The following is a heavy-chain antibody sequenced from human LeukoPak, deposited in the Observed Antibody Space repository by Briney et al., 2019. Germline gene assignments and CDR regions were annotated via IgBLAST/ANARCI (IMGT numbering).Heavy chain of an antibody. CDR3: ARTRIGRFDP. Sequence: SETLSLTCAVYGGSFSGYYWSWIRQPPGKGLEWIGEINHSGSTNYNPSLKSRVTISVDTSKNQFSLKLSSVTAADTAVYYCARTRIGRFDPWGQGTPVTVSS. CDR2: INHSGST. V-gene: IGHV4-34*01. D-gene: IGHD3-22*01. J-gene: IGHJ5*02. CDR1: GGSFSGYY.